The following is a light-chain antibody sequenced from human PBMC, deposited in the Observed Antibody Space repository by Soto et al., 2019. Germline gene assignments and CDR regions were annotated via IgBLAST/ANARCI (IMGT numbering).Light chain of an antibody. V-gene: IGLV2-14*01. CDR3: RSYTTSSTLI. J-gene: IGLJ2*01. Sequence: QSALTQPASVSGSPGQSITISCTGTSSDVGAYNYVSWYQQHPGKAPKVMIYDVSNRPSGVSNRFSGSKSGNTASLTISGLPAEDEADYSCRSYTTSSTLIFGGGTKLTVL. CDR1: SSDVGAYNY. CDR2: DVS.